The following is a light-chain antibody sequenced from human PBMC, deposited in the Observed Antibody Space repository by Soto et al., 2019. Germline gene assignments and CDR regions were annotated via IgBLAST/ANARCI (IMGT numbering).Light chain of an antibody. CDR2: DVS. J-gene: IGLJ2*01. Sequence: QSALTQPRSVSGSPGQSVTISCTGTSNDVGGYNFVSWYQQHPGKVPKLFIYDVSRRPSWVPDRFSGSKSGNTASLTISGLQAEDEADYYCSSYAGSYTLVFGGGTKVTVL. V-gene: IGLV2-11*01. CDR3: SSYAGSYTLV. CDR1: SNDVGGYNF.